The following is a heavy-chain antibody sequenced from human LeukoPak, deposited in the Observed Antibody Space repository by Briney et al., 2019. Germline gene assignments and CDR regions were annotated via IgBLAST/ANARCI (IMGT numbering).Heavy chain of an antibody. CDR3: AKGGSRFGELLSYFDY. CDR1: GFTFSTYW. V-gene: IGHV3-74*01. J-gene: IGHJ4*02. CDR2: INSDGSNT. D-gene: IGHD3-10*01. Sequence: GGSLRLSCVASGFTFSTYWMYWVRQAPGKGLVWVSRINSDGSNTPSADSVKGRFTISRDNSKNTLYLQMNSLRAEDTAVYYCAKGGSRFGELLSYFDYWGQGTLVTVSS.